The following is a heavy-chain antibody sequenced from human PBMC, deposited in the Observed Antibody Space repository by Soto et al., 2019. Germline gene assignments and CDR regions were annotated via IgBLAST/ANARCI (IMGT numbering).Heavy chain of an antibody. CDR3: ARDSRSGVGYCSSTSCYRAGYYYGMDV. CDR2: IYSGGST. CDR1: GFTVSSNY. J-gene: IGHJ6*02. Sequence: GGSLRLSCAASGFTVSSNYMSWVRQAPGKGLEWVSVIYSGGSTYYADSVKGRFTISRDNSKNTLYLQMNSLRAEDTAVYYCARDSRSGVGYCSSTSCYRAGYYYGMDVWGQGTTVTVSS. D-gene: IGHD2-2*02. V-gene: IGHV3-53*01.